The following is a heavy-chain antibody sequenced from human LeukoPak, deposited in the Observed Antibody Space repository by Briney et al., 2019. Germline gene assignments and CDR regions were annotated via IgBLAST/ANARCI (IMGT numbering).Heavy chain of an antibody. CDR3: ARDPSVYYYMDV. CDR1: GYTFTSYD. CDR2: IDPNNGVT. Sequence: GASVKVSCKASGYTFTSYDINWVRQATGQGLEWMGWIDPNNGVTNYAQKFQGRVTMTRDTSISTAYMELSRLRSDDTAVYYCARDPSVYYYMDVWGKGTTVTISS. J-gene: IGHJ6*03. V-gene: IGHV1-2*02.